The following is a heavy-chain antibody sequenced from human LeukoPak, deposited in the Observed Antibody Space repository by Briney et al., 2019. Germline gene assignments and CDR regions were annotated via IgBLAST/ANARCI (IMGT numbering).Heavy chain of an antibody. J-gene: IGHJ4*02. CDR3: ARDYYDSSGYYYPFDY. Sequence: GWSLRLSCAASGFTVSSNYMSWVRQAPGKGLEWVSVIYSGGSTYYADSVKGRFTISRDDSKNTLYLQMNSLRAEDTAVYYCARDYYDSSGYYYPFDYWGQGTLVTVSS. CDR1: GFTVSSNY. CDR2: IYSGGST. D-gene: IGHD3-22*01. V-gene: IGHV3-53*01.